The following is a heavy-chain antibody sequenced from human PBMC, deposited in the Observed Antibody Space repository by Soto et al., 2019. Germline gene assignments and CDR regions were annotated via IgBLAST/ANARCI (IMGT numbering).Heavy chain of an antibody. V-gene: IGHV3-33*01. CDR2: IWHDGSNT. D-gene: IGHD4-17*01. Sequence: QVQLVESGGGVVQPERSLRLSCAASGFTFSSYGMHWVRQAPGKGLEWVAVIWHDGSNTYYADSVKGRFTISRDNSMNTLYLQMNSLRAEETAVYYCARDSGDYVGGQGTLVTVSS. J-gene: IGHJ4*02. CDR3: ARDSGDYV. CDR1: GFTFSSYG.